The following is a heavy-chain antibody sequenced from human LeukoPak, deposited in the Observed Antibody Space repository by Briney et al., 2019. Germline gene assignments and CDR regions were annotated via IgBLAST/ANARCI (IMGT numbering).Heavy chain of an antibody. V-gene: IGHV3-23*01. CDR2: ISGSGGST. J-gene: IGHJ4*02. CDR3: AKSGALAYYYGSGSYFSYYFDY. Sequence: PGGSLRLSCAASGFTFSSYAMSWVRQAPGKGLEWVSAISGSGGSTYYADSVKGRFTISRDNSKNTLYLQMNSLRAEDTAVYYCAKSGALAYYYGSGSYFSYYFDYWGQGTLVTVSS. D-gene: IGHD3-10*01. CDR1: GFTFSSYA.